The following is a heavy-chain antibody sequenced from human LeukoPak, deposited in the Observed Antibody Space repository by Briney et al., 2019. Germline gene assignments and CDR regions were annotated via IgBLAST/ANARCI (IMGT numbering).Heavy chain of an antibody. CDR2: ISSSSSYI. Sequence: GGSLRLSCAASGFTFSSYSMNWVRQAPGKGLEWVSSISSSSSYIYYADSVKGRFTISRDNSKNTLYLQMNSLRAEDTAVYYCAKGLRPAGYYGMDVWGQGTTVTVSS. V-gene: IGHV3-21*04. D-gene: IGHD4-17*01. CDR3: AKGLRPAGYYGMDV. CDR1: GFTFSSYS. J-gene: IGHJ6*02.